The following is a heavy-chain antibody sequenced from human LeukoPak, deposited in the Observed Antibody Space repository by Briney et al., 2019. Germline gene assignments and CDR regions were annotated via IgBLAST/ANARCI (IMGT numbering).Heavy chain of an antibody. CDR2: ISAYNGNT. D-gene: IGHD2-2*01. V-gene: IGHV1-18*01. J-gene: IGHJ4*02. CDR1: GYTFTSYG. CDR3: ARDYCSSTSCYPRGY. Sequence: ASVKVSCKASGYTFTSYGISWVRQAPGQGLEWMGWISAYNGNTNYAQELQGRVTMTTDTSTSTAYMELRSLRSDDTAVYYCARDYCSSTSCYPRGYWGQGTLVTVSS.